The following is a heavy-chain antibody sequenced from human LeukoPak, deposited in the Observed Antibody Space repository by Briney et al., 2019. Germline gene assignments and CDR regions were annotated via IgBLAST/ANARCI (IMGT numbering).Heavy chain of an antibody. CDR3: AKDRSYYDILTGYYWDY. CDR1: GFTFSSYG. CDR2: ISGSGGST. V-gene: IGHV3-23*01. Sequence: GGTLRLSCAASGFTFSSYGMSWVRQAPGKGLEWVSAISGSGGSTYYADSVKGRFTISRDNSKNTLYLQMNSLRAEDTAVYYCAKDRSYYDILTGYYWDYWGQGTLVTVSS. D-gene: IGHD3-9*01. J-gene: IGHJ4*02.